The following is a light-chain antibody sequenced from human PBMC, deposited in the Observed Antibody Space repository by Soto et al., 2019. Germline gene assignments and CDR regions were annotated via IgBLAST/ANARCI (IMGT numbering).Light chain of an antibody. CDR2: HVT. CDR1: SSDVGGYNY. J-gene: IGLJ1*01. CDR3: CSLTTSHTYV. V-gene: IGLV2-14*03. Sequence: QSVLTQPASVSGSLGQSITISCTGTSSDVGGYNYVSWYQHRPGQAPKLMIYHVTYRPSGVSNRYSGSKSGNSASLTISGLQADDEADYYCCSLTTSHTYVFGSGTKVTVL.